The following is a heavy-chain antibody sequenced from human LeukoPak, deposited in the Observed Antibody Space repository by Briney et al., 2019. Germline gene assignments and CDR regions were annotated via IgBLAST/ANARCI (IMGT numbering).Heavy chain of an antibody. CDR2: INPNICGT. CDR3: ARAGGPYSSGWSDYYCYYMDL. Sequence: VSVTVPYKASGYTFTGYYMHWVRQAPGQGLEWMGWINPNICGTNYAQKFQGRVTMTRDTSISTAYMELSRLRSDDTAVYYCARAGGPYSSGWSDYYCYYMDLWGKGTPVTVSS. V-gene: IGHV1-2*02. CDR1: GYTFTGYY. D-gene: IGHD6-19*01. J-gene: IGHJ6*03.